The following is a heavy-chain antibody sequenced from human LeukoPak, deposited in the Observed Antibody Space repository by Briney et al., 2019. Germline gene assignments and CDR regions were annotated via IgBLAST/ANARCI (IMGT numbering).Heavy chain of an antibody. CDR2: IYHSGST. CDR1: GYSISSGYY. V-gene: IGHV4-38-2*02. J-gene: IGHJ4*02. CDR3: ARVDTMVLYY. D-gene: IGHD3-10*01. Sequence: SETLSLTCTVSGYSISSGYYWGWIRQPPGKGLEWIGSIYHSGSTYYNPSLKSRVTISVDTSKNQFSLKLSSVTAADTAVYYCARVDTMVLYYWGQGTLVTVSS.